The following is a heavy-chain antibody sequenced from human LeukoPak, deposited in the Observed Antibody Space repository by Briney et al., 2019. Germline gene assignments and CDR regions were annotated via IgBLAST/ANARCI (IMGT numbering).Heavy chain of an antibody. D-gene: IGHD3-3*01. V-gene: IGHV3-23*01. J-gene: IGHJ4*02. CDR3: ATPYDFWSGLEYYFDY. CDR1: GFTFSDYY. Sequence: GGSLRLSCAASGFTFSDYYMSWIRQALGKGLEWVSAISGSGGSTYYADSVKGRFTISRDNSKNTLYLQMNSLRAEDTAVYYCATPYDFWSGLEYYFDYWGQGTLVTVSS. CDR2: ISGSGGST.